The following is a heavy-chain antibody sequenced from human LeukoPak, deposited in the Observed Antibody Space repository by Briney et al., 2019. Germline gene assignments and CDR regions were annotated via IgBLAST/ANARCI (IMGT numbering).Heavy chain of an antibody. D-gene: IGHD6-19*01. V-gene: IGHV4-4*02. CDR2: IHRSGSP. CDR3: ARGRAVAGTLLGRYYFDY. Sequence: SSETLSLTCTVSLDSTTSNFWSWVRQPPGKGLEWIGEIHRSGSPNYNPSLQSRVTISIDRSRNQIVLELSSVTAADTAVYYCARGRAVAGTLLGRYYFDYWGQGTLVTVSS. CDR1: LDSTTSNF. J-gene: IGHJ4*02.